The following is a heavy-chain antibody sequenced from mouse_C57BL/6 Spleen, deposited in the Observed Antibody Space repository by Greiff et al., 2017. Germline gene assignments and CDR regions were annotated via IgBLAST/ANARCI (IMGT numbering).Heavy chain of an antibody. J-gene: IGHJ2*01. Sequence: VQLQQSGAELVRPGTSVKVSCKASGYAFTNYLIEWVKQRPGQGLEWIGVINPGSGGTNYNEKFKGKATLTADKSSSTAYMQRSSLTSEDSAVYVCARWGGLLTSCDYWGQGTTLTVSS. D-gene: IGHD1-1*01. CDR2: INPGSGGT. CDR3: ARWGGLLTSCDY. CDR1: GYAFTNYL. V-gene: IGHV1-54*01.